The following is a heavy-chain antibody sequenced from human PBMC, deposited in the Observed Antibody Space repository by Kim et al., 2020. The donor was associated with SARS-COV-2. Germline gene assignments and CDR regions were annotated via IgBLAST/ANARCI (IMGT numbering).Heavy chain of an antibody. V-gene: IGHV1-69*13. CDR1: GGTFSSYA. Sequence: SVKVSCKASGGTFSSYAISWVRQAPGQGLEWMGGIIPIFGTANYAQKFQGRVTITADESTSTAYMELSSLRSEDTAVYYCATSRQLVREWIWGTHYYYYGMDVWGQGTTVTVSS. CDR2: IIPIFGTA. D-gene: IGHD6-6*01. J-gene: IGHJ6*02. CDR3: ATSRQLVREWIWGTHYYYYGMDV.